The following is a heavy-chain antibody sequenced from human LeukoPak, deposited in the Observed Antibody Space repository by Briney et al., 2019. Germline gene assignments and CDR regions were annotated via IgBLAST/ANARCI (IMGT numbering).Heavy chain of an antibody. CDR2: INHSGST. CDR3: ARAMMVLDYYYGMDV. J-gene: IGHJ6*02. Sequence: PSETLSLTCAVYGGSFSGYYWSWIRQPPGKGLEWIGEINHSGSTNYNPSLKSRVTISVDTSKNQFSLKLSSVTAADTAVYYCARAMMVLDYYYGMDVWGQGTTVTVSS. CDR1: GGSFSGYY. V-gene: IGHV4-34*09. D-gene: IGHD4/OR15-4a*01.